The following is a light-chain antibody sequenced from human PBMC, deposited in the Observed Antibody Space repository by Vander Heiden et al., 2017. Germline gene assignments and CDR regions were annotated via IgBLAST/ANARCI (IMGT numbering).Light chain of an antibody. CDR1: QSVSSSY. J-gene: IGKJ1*01. CDR3: QQYGSSPPVT. V-gene: IGKV3-20*01. CDR2: GAS. Sequence: EIVLPQSPGTLSLSPGERAPLSCRASQSVSSSYLAWYQQKPGQAPRLLIYGASSRATGIPDRFSGSGSGTDFTLTISRLEPEDFAVYYCQQYGSSPPVTFGQGTKVEIK.